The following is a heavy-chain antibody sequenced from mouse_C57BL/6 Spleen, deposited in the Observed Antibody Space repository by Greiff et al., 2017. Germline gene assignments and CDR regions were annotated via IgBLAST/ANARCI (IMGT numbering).Heavy chain of an antibody. CDR1: GYTFTDYY. Sequence: QVQLQQSGAELVRPGASVKLSCKASGYTFTDYYINWVKQRPGQGLEWIARIYPGSGNTYYNEKFKGKATLTAEKSSSTAYMQLSSLTSEDSAVYFCARQGQITTVVQDYFDYWGQGTTLTVSS. CDR3: ARQGQITTVVQDYFDY. J-gene: IGHJ2*01. V-gene: IGHV1-76*01. D-gene: IGHD1-1*01. CDR2: IYPGSGNT.